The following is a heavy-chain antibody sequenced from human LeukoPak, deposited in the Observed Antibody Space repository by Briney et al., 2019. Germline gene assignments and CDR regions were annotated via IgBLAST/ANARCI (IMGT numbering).Heavy chain of an antibody. CDR3: ARDIVGADYFDY. CDR1: VGSISSYF. V-gene: IGHV4-59*01. Sequence: PSETLSLTCTVSVGSISSYFWSWIRQPPGKGLEWIRYIYYSGSTNYNPSLKSRVTISVDTSKNQFSLRLSSVTAADTAVYYCARDIVGADYFDYWGQGTLVTVSS. J-gene: IGHJ4*02. CDR2: IYYSGST. D-gene: IGHD1-26*01.